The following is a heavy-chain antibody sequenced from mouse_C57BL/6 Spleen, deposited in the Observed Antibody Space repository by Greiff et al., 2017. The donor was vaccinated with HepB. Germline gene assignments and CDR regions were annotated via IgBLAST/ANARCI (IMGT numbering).Heavy chain of an antibody. CDR2: IYPGSGNT. CDR3: ARYYDGYFDY. D-gene: IGHD2-3*01. V-gene: IGHV1-76*01. Sequence: VQGVESGAELVRPGASVKLSCKASGYTFTDYYINWVKQRPGQGLEWIARIYPGSGNTYYNEKFKGKATLTAEKSSSTAYMQLSSLTSEDSAVYFCARYYDGYFDYWGQGTTLTVSS. CDR1: GYTFTDYY. J-gene: IGHJ2*01.